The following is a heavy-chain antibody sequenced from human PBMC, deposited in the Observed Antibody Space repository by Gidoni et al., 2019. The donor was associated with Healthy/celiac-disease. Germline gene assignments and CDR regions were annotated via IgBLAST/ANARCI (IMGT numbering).Heavy chain of an antibody. CDR1: GFTFSRYG. J-gene: IGHJ6*02. CDR3: ARGGGYCSSTSCYYYGMDV. V-gene: IGHV3-33*01. D-gene: IGHD2-2*01. Sequence: QVQLVESGGGVVQPGRSLRRSCAASGFTFSRYGRHWVRQAPGQGLEWVAVIWNNGSNKYYAASVKGRFTISRDNSKNTLYLQINSLRAEDTAVYYCARGGGYCSSTSCYYYGMDVWGQGTTVTVSS. CDR2: IWNNGSNK.